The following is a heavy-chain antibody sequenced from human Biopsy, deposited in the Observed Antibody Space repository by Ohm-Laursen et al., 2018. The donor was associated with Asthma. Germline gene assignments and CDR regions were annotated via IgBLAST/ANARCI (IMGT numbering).Heavy chain of an antibody. CDR3: ARDRAVTGLNDAFDP. J-gene: IGHJ3*01. CDR2: INWNGGST. V-gene: IGHV3-20*01. D-gene: IGHD4-17*01. CDR1: GFTFSSYS. Sequence: GSLRLSCTASGFTFSSYSMNWVRQAPGKGLEWVSGINWNGGSTGYADSMKGRFSISRDNAKNSLYLQMNSLRAEDTALYHCARDRAVTGLNDAFDPWGQGTMVPGSS.